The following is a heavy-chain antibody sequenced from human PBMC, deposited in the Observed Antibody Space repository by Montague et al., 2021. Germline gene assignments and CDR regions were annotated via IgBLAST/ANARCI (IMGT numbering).Heavy chain of an antibody. CDR3: AQDFSEHYGLGPADF. V-gene: IGHV3-30*04. J-gene: IGHJ4*02. CDR2: LSHDGSKE. CDR1: GFNFNTYT. Sequence: SLRLSCAASGFNFNTYTVHWVRRAPGKGLEWVALLSHDGSKEFYAESVKGRFTISKDDVKTTVYLQMTDVRPEDTALYYCAQDFSEHYGLGPADFWGQGTLVVVSS. D-gene: IGHD3-10*01.